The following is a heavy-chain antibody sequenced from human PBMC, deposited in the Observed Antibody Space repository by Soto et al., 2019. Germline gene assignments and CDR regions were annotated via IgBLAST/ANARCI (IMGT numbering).Heavy chain of an antibody. V-gene: IGHV4-34*01. D-gene: IGHD2-2*01. CDR3: ARRGRYCSSRNSCYFYLAS. Sequence: SEPLSLSCGVKEGSRDGYVWSWILQSPGKGLEWIGEINPSGSTSHNPSLKSRVTLSIDTSKNQFSLRLSSLTAADMAIYYCARRGRYCSSRNSCYFYLASRVQGTPVTVSS. J-gene: IGHJ4*02. CDR1: EGSRDGYV. CDR2: INPSGST.